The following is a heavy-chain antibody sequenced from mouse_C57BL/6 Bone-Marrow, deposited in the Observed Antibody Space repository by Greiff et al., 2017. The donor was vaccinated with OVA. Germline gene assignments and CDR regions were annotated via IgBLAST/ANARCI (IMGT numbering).Heavy chain of an antibody. CDR1: GFNIKDAY. J-gene: IGHJ2*01. CDR3: TSYGNFDY. Sequence: VQLQQSGAELVRPGASVKLSCTASGFNIKDAYMHWVQQRPEQGLEWIGWLDPENGDTEYASKFQGKATITADTSSNTAYLQLSSLTSEDTAVYYCTSYGNFDYWGQGTTLTVSS. D-gene: IGHD2-1*01. CDR2: LDPENGDT. V-gene: IGHV14-4*01.